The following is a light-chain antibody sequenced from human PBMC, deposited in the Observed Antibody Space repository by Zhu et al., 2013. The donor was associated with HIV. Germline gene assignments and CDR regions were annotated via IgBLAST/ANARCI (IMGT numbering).Light chain of an antibody. CDR1: QSVGRNY. Sequence: EIVLTQSPGTLSLSPGERATLSCRASQSVGRNYLAWFQQKPGQAPRLLVYGASSRATGIPDRFSGSGSGTDFTLTISRLEPEDFAVYYCHQYISSPWTFGQGTKVDIK. CDR3: HQYISSPWT. CDR2: GAS. J-gene: IGKJ1*01. V-gene: IGKV3-20*01.